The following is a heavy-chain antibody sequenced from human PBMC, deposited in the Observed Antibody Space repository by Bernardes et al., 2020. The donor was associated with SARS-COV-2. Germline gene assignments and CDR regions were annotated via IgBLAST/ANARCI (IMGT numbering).Heavy chain of an antibody. CDR1: GFTFSDHN. Sequence: GSLRLSCAASGFTFSDHNMDWVRQAPGKGLEWVARIRSKVNRYTTEYAASVKRRFTISGDESRNSLYLQMNSLKTEDTAVYYCARSPLGIAPFDYWGQGTLVTVSS. D-gene: IGHD2-21*01. CDR3: ARSPLGIAPFDY. J-gene: IGHJ4*02. CDR2: IRSKVNRYTT. V-gene: IGHV3-72*01.